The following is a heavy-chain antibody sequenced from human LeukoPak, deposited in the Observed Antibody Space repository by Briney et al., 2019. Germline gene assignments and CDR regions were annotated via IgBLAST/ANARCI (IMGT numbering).Heavy chain of an antibody. CDR1: GYSFTSYW. D-gene: IGHD2-2*01. CDR3: ARHHQVVPAAQGPYYYMDV. J-gene: IGHJ6*03. CDR2: IYPGDSAS. V-gene: IGHV5-51*01. Sequence: GESLKISCKGSGYSFTSYWICWVRQLPGKGLEWTGIIYPGDSASRYSPSCQGQVTISADKSISTAYLQWSSLKASDTAMYYCARHHQVVPAAQGPYYYMDVWGKGTTVTVSS.